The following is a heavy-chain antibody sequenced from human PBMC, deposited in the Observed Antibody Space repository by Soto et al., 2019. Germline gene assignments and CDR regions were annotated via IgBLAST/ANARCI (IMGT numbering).Heavy chain of an antibody. CDR1: ALSFTSYE. Sequence: SLRLSCALSALSFTSYEMDWVRQAPGEGLEWVSSISGSGGTIYYAESGKGRFSLSRDNAKNSLYLQMNCLTAQDTAVYYCVRDSGGGYDLDHFNFWGQGTLVTVSS. CDR3: VRDSGGGYDLDHFNF. J-gene: IGHJ4*02. D-gene: IGHD5-12*01. CDR2: ISGSGGTI. V-gene: IGHV3-48*03.